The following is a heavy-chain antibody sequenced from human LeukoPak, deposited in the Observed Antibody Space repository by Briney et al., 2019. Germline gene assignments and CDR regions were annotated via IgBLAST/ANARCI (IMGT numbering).Heavy chain of an antibody. CDR2: IYYSGST. Sequence: SQTLSLTCSVSGVPLSNGDYYWNWIRQPPGKGLEWIGYIYYSGSTYYNPSLKSRVTISLDTSKNQFSLELSSVTAADTAMYYCARLREVDYSNYWGQGTLVTVSS. CDR1: GVPLSNGDYY. V-gene: IGHV4-30-4*08. J-gene: IGHJ4*02. D-gene: IGHD2-21*01. CDR3: ARLREVDYSNY.